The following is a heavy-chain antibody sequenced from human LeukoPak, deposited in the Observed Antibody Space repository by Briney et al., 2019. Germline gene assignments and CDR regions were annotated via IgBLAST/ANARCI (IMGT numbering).Heavy chain of an antibody. V-gene: IGHV3-7*01. Sequence: QPGGSLRLSCAASGFSFTNYWMSWVRQAPGKGLEWVANVKEDGTTKQYVDSVKGRFTISRDNAKNSLYLQMDSLRAEDTAVYYCVSHEVVPHWGQGTLVSVSS. CDR2: VKEDGTTK. D-gene: IGHD2-15*01. CDR1: GFSFTNYW. J-gene: IGHJ4*02. CDR3: VSHEVVPH.